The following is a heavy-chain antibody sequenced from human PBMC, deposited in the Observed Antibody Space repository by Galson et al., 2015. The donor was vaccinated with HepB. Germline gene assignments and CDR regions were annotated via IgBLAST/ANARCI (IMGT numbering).Heavy chain of an antibody. J-gene: IGHJ2*01. CDR2: ISGSGGST. Sequence: SLRLSCAASGFTFSSYAMSWVRQAPGKGLEWVSAISGSGGSTYYADSVKGRFTISRDNSKNTLYLQMNSLRAEDTAVYYCAKAPPLSITMIVVEYWYFDLWGRGTLVTVSS. CDR1: GFTFSSYA. V-gene: IGHV3-23*01. D-gene: IGHD3-22*01. CDR3: AKAPPLSITMIVVEYWYFDL.